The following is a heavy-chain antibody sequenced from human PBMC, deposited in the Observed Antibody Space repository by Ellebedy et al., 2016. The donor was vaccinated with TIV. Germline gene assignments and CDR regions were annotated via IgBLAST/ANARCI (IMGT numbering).Heavy chain of an antibody. V-gene: IGHV1-18*01. J-gene: IGHJ6*02. CDR3: ARAELGYCSSTSCYFPPSYYYYGMDV. CDR1: SYTFTSYG. Sequence: ASVKVSXKASSYTFTSYGISWVRQAPGQGLEWMGWISAYNGNTNYAQKLQGRVTMTTDTSTSTAYMELRSLRSDDTAVYYCARAELGYCSSTSCYFPPSYYYYGMDVWGQGTTVTVSS. CDR2: ISAYNGNT. D-gene: IGHD2-2*01.